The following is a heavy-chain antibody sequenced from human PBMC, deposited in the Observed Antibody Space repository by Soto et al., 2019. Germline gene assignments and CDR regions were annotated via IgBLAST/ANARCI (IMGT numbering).Heavy chain of an antibody. CDR3: AKRRGAGGHFDY. CDR2: VSIGGST. CDR1: GFTFSSYA. J-gene: IGHJ4*02. Sequence: GGSLRLSCAASGFTFSSYAMGWVRQGPGKGLEWVAVVSIGGSTHYADSVKGRFTISRDNSKNTLSLQMNSLTAEDTAVYFCAKRRGAGGHFDYWGQGALVTVSS. V-gene: IGHV3-23*01. D-gene: IGHD2-15*01.